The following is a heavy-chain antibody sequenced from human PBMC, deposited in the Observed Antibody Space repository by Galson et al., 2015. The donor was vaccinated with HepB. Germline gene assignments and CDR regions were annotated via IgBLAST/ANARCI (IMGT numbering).Heavy chain of an antibody. V-gene: IGHV3-74*01. D-gene: IGHD1-26*01. J-gene: IGHJ4*02. CDR3: ARSLASRGSYYDY. Sequence: SLRLSCAASGFTFSSYWMHWVRQAPGKGPVWVSHINSDKSSIDYADSVKGRFTISRDNAKNTLYLQMNSLRDEDTAVYYCARSLASRGSYYDYWGQGTLVAVSS. CDR2: INSDKSSI. CDR1: GFTFSSYW.